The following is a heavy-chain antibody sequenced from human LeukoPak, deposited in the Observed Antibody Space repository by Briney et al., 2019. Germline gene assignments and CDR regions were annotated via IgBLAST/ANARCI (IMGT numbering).Heavy chain of an antibody. D-gene: IGHD1-14*01. V-gene: IGHV4-30-2*01. CDR2: IYHSGST. CDR3: AREANRFPIHAFDI. CDR1: GGSISSGGYS. Sequence: SQTLSLTCAVSGGSISSGGYSWSWIRQPPGKGLEWIGYIYHSGSTNYNPSLKSRVTISVDTSKNQFSLKLSSVTAADTAVYYCAREANRFPIHAFDIWGQGTMVTVSS. J-gene: IGHJ3*02.